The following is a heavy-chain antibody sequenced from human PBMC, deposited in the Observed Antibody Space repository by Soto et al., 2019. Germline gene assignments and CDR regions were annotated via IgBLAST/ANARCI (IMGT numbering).Heavy chain of an antibody. CDR1: GYSFTSYW. Sequence: PGESLKISCKGSGYSFTSYWISWVRQMPGKGLEWMGRIDPSDSYTNYSPSFQGHVTISADKSISTAYLQWSSLKASDTAMYYCARRGPGYSYGYDAGYYGMDVWGQGTTVTVPS. D-gene: IGHD5-18*01. J-gene: IGHJ6*02. CDR3: ARRGPGYSYGYDAGYYGMDV. V-gene: IGHV5-10-1*01. CDR2: IDPSDSYT.